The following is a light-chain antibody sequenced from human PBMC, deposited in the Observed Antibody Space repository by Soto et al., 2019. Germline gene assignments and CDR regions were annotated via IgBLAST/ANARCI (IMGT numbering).Light chain of an antibody. V-gene: IGLV1-51*01. CDR2: DTN. J-gene: IGLJ3*02. Sequence: QSVLTQPPSVSAAPGQRVTISCSGTTPNIGSNSVSWYLQVPGTVPKLLIYDTNKRPSGIPDRISGSKSGSSATLDITGLQTGDEADYYCATWDSSLKIGVFGGGTKLPS. CDR1: TPNIGSNS. CDR3: ATWDSSLKIGV.